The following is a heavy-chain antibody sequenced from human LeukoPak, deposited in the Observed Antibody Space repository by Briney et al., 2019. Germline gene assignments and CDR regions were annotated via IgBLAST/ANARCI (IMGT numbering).Heavy chain of an antibody. Sequence: PGRSLRLSCAASGFTFSSYGMHWVRQAPGKGLEWVAVIWYDGSNKYYADSVKGRFTISRDNSKNTLYLQMNSLRAEDTAVYYCARDLEINYRSVYYYGMDVWGQGTTVTVSS. CDR1: GFTFSSYG. D-gene: IGHD1-7*01. V-gene: IGHV3-33*01. CDR3: ARDLEINYRSVYYYGMDV. J-gene: IGHJ6*02. CDR2: IWYDGSNK.